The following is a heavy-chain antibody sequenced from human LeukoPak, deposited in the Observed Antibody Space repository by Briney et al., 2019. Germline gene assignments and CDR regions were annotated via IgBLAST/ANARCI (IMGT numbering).Heavy chain of an antibody. CDR3: ARGPCIAAAGTCVAPYYYGMDV. CDR2: IYSGGST. V-gene: IGHV3-66*01. CDR1: GFTVSSNY. J-gene: IGHJ6*02. D-gene: IGHD6-13*01. Sequence: GGSLRLSCAASGFTVSSNYISWVRQAPGKGLEWVSVIYSGGSTYYADSVKGRFTISRDNSKNTLYLQMNSLRAEDTAVYYCARGPCIAAAGTCVAPYYYGMDVWGQGTTVTVSS.